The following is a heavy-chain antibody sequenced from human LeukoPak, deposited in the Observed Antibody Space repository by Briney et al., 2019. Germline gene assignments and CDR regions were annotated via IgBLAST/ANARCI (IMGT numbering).Heavy chain of an antibody. CDR1: GFTFSSYS. CDR2: TSSSSSNI. J-gene: IGHJ4*02. Sequence: GGSLRLSCAASGFTFSSYSMNWVRQAPGKGLEWVSATSSSSSNIYYADSVKGRFTISRDNAKNSLYLQMNSLRAEDTAVYYCARDRIVGATLDYWGQGTLVTVSS. D-gene: IGHD1-26*01. CDR3: ARDRIVGATLDY. V-gene: IGHV3-21*01.